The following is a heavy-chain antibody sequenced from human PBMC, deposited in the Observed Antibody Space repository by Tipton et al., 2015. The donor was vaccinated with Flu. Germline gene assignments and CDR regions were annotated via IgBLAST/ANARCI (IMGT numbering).Heavy chain of an antibody. J-gene: IGHJ3*02. V-gene: IGHV1-69*18. Sequence: QVQLVQSGAEVKKPGSSVKVSCKASGGSFRSNSISWVRQAPGQGLEWMGTIIPLFGTAPSYAQKFQGRVTITADESTSTVYMDLSSLRSEDTAMYFCARAGVSAPDAFAIWGQGTSVTVSS. D-gene: IGHD2-8*01. CDR2: IIPLFGTAP. CDR1: GGSFRSNS. CDR3: ARAGVSAPDAFAI.